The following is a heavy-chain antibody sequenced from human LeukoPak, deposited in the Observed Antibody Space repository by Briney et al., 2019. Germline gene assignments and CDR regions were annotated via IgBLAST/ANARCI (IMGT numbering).Heavy chain of an antibody. J-gene: IGHJ4*02. CDR2: ISSSSSYI. Sequence: GGSLRLSCAASGFTFSSYSMNWVRQAPGKGLEWVSSISSSSSYIYYADSVKGRFTISRDNAKNSLYLQKNSLRAEDTAVYYCAGVSTATVYYFDYWGQGTLVTVSS. CDR1: GFTFSSYS. CDR3: AGVSTATVYYFDY. D-gene: IGHD2/OR15-2a*01. V-gene: IGHV3-21*01.